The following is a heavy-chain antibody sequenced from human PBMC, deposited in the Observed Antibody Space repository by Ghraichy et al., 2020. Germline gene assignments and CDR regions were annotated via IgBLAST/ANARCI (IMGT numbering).Heavy chain of an antibody. CDR2: ISYDGSNK. D-gene: IGHD6-13*01. CDR1: GFTFSSYG. Sequence: GESLNISCAASGFTFSSYGMHWVRQAPGKGLEWVAVISYDGSNKYYADSVKGRFTISRDNSKNTLYLQMNSLRAEDTAVYYCAVDSSSWYSYYYYGMDVWGQGTTVTVSS. J-gene: IGHJ6*02. V-gene: IGHV3-30*03. CDR3: AVDSSSWYSYYYYGMDV.